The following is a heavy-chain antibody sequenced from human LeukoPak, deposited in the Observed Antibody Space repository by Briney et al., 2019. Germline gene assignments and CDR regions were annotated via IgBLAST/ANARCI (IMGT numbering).Heavy chain of an antibody. D-gene: IGHD5-24*01. CDR1: GGSFSGYY. CDR3: ARGRVEMATMGKRKRKALPLDY. Sequence: SETLSLTCAVYGGSFSGYYWSWIRQPPGKGLEWIGEINHSGSTNYNPSLKSRVTISVDTSKNQFSLKLSSVTAADTAVYYCARGRVEMATMGKRKRKALPLDYWGQGTLVTVSS. CDR2: INHSGST. J-gene: IGHJ4*02. V-gene: IGHV4-34*01.